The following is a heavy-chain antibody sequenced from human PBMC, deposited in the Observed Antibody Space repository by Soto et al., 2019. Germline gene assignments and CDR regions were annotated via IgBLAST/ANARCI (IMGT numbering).Heavy chain of an antibody. V-gene: IGHV3-30*18. CDR3: AKKDETLFYYYYGMDV. J-gene: IGHJ6*02. D-gene: IGHD2-15*01. CDR1: GFTFSSYG. CDR2: ISYDGSNK. Sequence: GGSLRLSCAASGFTFSSYGMHWVRQAPGKGLEWVAVISYDGSNKYYADSVKGRFTISRDNSKSTLYLQMNSLRAEDTAVYYCAKKDETLFYYYYGMDVWGQGTTVTVSS.